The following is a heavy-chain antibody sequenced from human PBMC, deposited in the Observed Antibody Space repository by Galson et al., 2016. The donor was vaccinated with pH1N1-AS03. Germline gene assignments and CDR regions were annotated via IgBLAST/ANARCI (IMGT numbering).Heavy chain of an antibody. CDR1: GFTFANTA. D-gene: IGHD6-19*01. J-gene: IGHJ4*02. V-gene: IGHV3-23*01. CDR3: AKDRGHSSGWYPAFYFDS. CDR2: VSGNGGSE. Sequence: SLRLSCAASGFTFANTAMNWVRQAPGKGLAWVAAVSGNGGSEYYADSVKGRFTISRDNSKNTLFLQMNNLRAEDTAVYYCAKDRGHSSGWYPAFYFDSWGQGTQATVSS.